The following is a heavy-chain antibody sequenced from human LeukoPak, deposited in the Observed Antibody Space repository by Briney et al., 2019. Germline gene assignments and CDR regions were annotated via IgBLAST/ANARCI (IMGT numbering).Heavy chain of an antibody. D-gene: IGHD2-2*01. CDR1: GGSISSSSYY. J-gene: IGHJ3*02. CDR3: ASREAAIGAFDI. V-gene: IGHV4-30-2*01. Sequence: SETLSLTCTVSGGSISSSSYYWSWIRQPPGKGLEWIGYIYHSGSTYYNPSLKSRVTISVDRSKNQFSLKLSSVTAADTAVYYCASREAAIGAFDIWGQGTMVTVSS. CDR2: IYHSGST.